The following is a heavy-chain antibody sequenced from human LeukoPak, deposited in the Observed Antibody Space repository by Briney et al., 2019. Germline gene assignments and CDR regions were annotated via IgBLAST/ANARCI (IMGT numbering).Heavy chain of an antibody. J-gene: IGHJ4*02. CDR2: TSSDLNVK. V-gene: IGHV3-30*03. D-gene: IGHD3-10*01. Sequence: GGSLRLSCTTSGFTFTNYGINWVRQAPGKGLEWVAVTSSDLNVKLYADSVKGRFTISRDNSRSTLYLQMNSLRPEDTAIYYCAREGYYGSGSPPSLYFDYWGQGTLVTVSS. CDR1: GFTFTNYG. CDR3: AREGYYGSGSPPSLYFDY.